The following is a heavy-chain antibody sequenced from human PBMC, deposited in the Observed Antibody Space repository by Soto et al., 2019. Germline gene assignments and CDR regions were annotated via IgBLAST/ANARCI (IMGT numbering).Heavy chain of an antibody. J-gene: IGHJ5*02. CDR3: ARDVGNWLDP. CDR2: ISNDGGNK. V-gene: IGHV3-30*03. Sequence: GGSLRLSCAASGFSFSSYGMHWVRQAPGKGLEWVAVISNDGGNKHYTDSVKGRFTISRDNSKNTLYLQMNSLRTEDTAVYYCARDVGNWLDPWGQGTLVTVSS. D-gene: IGHD1-26*01. CDR1: GFSFSSYG.